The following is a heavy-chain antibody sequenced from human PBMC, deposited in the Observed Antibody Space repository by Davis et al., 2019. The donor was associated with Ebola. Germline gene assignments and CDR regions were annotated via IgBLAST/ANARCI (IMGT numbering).Heavy chain of an antibody. J-gene: IGHJ4*02. CDR2: IYYSGST. CDR1: GGSISSSSYY. Sequence: SETLSLTCPVSGGSISSSSYYWGWLRQPPGKGLEWNGSIYYSGSTYYNPSLKSRVTISVDTSKNQFSLKLSSVTAADTAVYYCARHYLDRSGSYYNPFDYWGQGTLVTVSS. D-gene: IGHD3-10*01. CDR3: ARHYLDRSGSYYNPFDY. V-gene: IGHV4-39*01.